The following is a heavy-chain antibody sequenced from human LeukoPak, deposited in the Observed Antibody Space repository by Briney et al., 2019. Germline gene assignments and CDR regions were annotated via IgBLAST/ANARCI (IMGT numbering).Heavy chain of an antibody. Sequence: PSETLSLTCAVYGGSFSGYYWSWIRQPPGKGLEWIGEINHSGSTNYNPSLKSRVTISVDTSKNQFSLKLSSVTAADTAVYYCARGRTRSSIAARPAQPNPFVYWGQGTLVTVSS. V-gene: IGHV4-34*01. J-gene: IGHJ4*02. CDR3: ARGRTRSSIAARPAQPNPFVY. CDR2: INHSGST. D-gene: IGHD6-6*01. CDR1: GGSFSGYY.